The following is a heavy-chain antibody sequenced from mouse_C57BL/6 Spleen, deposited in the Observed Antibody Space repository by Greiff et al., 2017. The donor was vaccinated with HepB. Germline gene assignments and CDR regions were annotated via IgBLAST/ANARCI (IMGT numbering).Heavy chain of an antibody. Sequence: EVKVVESEGGLVQPGSSMKLSCTASGFTFSDYYMAWVRQVPEKGLEWVANINYDGSSTYYLDSLKSRFIISRDNAKNILYLQMSSLKSEDTATYYCARVDSNYGFYYAMDYWGQGTSVTVSS. J-gene: IGHJ4*01. V-gene: IGHV5-16*01. CDR2: INYDGSST. CDR3: ARVDSNYGFYYAMDY. CDR1: GFTFSDYY. D-gene: IGHD2-5*01.